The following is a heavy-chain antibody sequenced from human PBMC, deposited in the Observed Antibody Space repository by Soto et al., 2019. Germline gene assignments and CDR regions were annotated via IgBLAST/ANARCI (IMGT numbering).Heavy chain of an antibody. CDR3: ARAVAVPADFDY. J-gene: IGHJ4*02. D-gene: IGHD6-19*01. CDR2: INAGNGNT. CDR1: GYTFTNYD. Sequence: ASVKVSCKASGYTFTNYDITWVRQSPGQRLEWMGWINAGNGNTKYSQKFQGRVTITRDTSASTAYMELSSLRSEDTAVYYCARAVAVPADFDYWGQGTLVTVSS. V-gene: IGHV1-3*01.